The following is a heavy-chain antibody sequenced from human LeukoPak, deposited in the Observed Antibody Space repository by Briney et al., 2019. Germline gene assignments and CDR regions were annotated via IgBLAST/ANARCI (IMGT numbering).Heavy chain of an antibody. V-gene: IGHV3-23*01. J-gene: IGHJ3*02. D-gene: IGHD2-21*02. CDR2: ISGSGGST. CDR3: AKDIVVVTSGSNAFDI. Sequence: GGSLRLSCAASGFSFSSYAMSWVRQAPGKGLEWVSSISGSGGSTYYADSVKGRFTISRDNSKNMLYLQMNRLRAEDTAVYYCAKDIVVVTSGSNAFDIWGQGTTVTVSS. CDR1: GFSFSSYA.